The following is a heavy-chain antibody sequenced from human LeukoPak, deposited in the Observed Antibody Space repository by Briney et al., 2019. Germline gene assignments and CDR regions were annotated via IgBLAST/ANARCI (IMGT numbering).Heavy chain of an antibody. CDR1: GGSISSGGYS. CDR2: IYHSGST. CDR3: ARDKGDYDGWYFDL. D-gene: IGHD4-23*01. J-gene: IGHJ2*01. V-gene: IGHV4-30-2*01. Sequence: PSETLSLTCAVSGGSISSGGYSWSWIRQPPGKGLEWIGYIYHSGSTYYNPSLKSRVTISVDRSKNQFSLKLSSVTAADTAAYYCARDKGDYDGWYFDLWGRGTLVTVSS.